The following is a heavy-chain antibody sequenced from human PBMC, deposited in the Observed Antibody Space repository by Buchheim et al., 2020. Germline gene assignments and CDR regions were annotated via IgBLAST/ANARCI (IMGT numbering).Heavy chain of an antibody. CDR3: ARGWYSYWYTSGTTAGGFDY. CDR2: INHRGNT. D-gene: IGHD5-18*01. Sequence: QVQLLQWGAGLLKPSETLSLTCAVYGGSFSGDYWSWIRQAPGKGLEWIGEINHRGNTNYNPSLRSRVTMSVDSSKMQVSLRLSSVTAADTAMYYCARGWYSYWYTSGTTAGGFDYWGQGTL. CDR1: GGSFSGDY. V-gene: IGHV4-34*01. J-gene: IGHJ4*02.